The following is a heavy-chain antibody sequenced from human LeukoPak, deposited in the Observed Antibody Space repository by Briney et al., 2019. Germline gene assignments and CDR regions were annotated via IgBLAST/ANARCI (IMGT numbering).Heavy chain of an antibody. Sequence: ASVKVSCKASGYTFSGYYMHWVRQAPGQGLEWMGGIIPIFGTANYAQKFQGRVTITADESTSTAYMELSSLRSEDTAVYYCAREGGFDAFDIWGQGTMVTVSS. CDR2: IIPIFGTA. D-gene: IGHD2-15*01. V-gene: IGHV1-69*13. CDR3: AREGGFDAFDI. CDR1: GYTFSGYY. J-gene: IGHJ3*02.